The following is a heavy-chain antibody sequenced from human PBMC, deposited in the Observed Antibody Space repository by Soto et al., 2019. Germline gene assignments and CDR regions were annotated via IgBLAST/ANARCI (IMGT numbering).Heavy chain of an antibody. J-gene: IGHJ3*02. CDR1: GGSISSYY. D-gene: IGHD6-19*01. CDR3: ARDMYSSGWYFDVAFDI. CDR2: IYTSGST. Sequence: SETLSLTCTVSGGSISSYYWSWIRQPAGKGLEWIGRIYTSGSTNYNPSLKSRVTMSVDTSKNQFSLKLSSVTAADTAVYYCARDMYSSGWYFDVAFDIWGQGPMVTVSS. V-gene: IGHV4-4*07.